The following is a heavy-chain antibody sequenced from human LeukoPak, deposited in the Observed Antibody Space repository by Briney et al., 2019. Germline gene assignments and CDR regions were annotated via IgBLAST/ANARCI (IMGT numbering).Heavy chain of an antibody. CDR1: GYSFTTYW. J-gene: IGHJ4*02. CDR2: IYPGDSET. V-gene: IGHV5-51*01. D-gene: IGHD5-24*01. Sequence: GESLKISCKVSGYSFTTYWVGWVRQMPGKGLEWMGIIYPGDSETSYSPSFQGQVTISADKSISTAYLQWSSLKASDTAMYYCARLWGGYNRPSFDYWGQGTLVTVSS. CDR3: ARLWGGYNRPSFDY.